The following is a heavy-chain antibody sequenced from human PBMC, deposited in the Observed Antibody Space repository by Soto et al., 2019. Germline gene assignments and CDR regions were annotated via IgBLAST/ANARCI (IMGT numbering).Heavy chain of an antibody. D-gene: IGHD2-2*02. Sequence: EVQLVETGGGLIQPGGSLRLSCAASGFTVSNHYMSWVRQAPGKGLEWVSLIYSGGSTFYADSVKGRFTISRDNSKNTLFLQMNSLRAEDMAVYFCATYTSLDYWGQGTLVTVSS. V-gene: IGHV3-53*02. CDR3: ATYTSLDY. CDR2: IYSGGST. CDR1: GFTVSNHY. J-gene: IGHJ4*02.